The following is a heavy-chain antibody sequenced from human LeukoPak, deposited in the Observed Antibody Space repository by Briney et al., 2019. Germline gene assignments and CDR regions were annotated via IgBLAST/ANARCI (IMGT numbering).Heavy chain of an antibody. V-gene: IGHV3-7*01. J-gene: IGHJ5*02. CDR3: ARCTSSRGSDL. D-gene: IGHD2-8*01. CDR2: IGQHGSDK. CDR1: GFTFNNYW. Sequence: GGSLRLPCAVSGFTFNNYWMRWFRQAPGKGLEWVASIGQHGSDKYHVDSVKGRFTISRDNSKNSLYLQMNSLRGEDTAVYYCARCTSSRGSDLWGQGTLVSVSS.